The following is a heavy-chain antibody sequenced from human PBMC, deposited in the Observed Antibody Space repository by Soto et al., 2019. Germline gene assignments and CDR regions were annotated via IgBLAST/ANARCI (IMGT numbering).Heavy chain of an antibody. Sequence: EVQLLESGGGLVQPGGSLRLSCAASGFTFTTDAMSWVRQAPGKGLEWVSAISGSGGSTYYADSVKGRSTISRDNYLNTRNRQKHRQLDVYTAVNSCAKEAGQAFSTSGRFEQCGQGALVTVSS. CDR3: AKEAGQAFSTSGRFEQ. J-gene: IGHJ4*02. D-gene: IGHD2-2*01. CDR1: GFTFTTDA. V-gene: IGHV3-23*01. CDR2: ISGSGGST.